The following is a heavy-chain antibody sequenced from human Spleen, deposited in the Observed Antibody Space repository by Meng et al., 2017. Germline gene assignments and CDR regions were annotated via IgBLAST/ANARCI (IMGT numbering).Heavy chain of an antibody. J-gene: IGHJ4*02. V-gene: IGHV4-4*02. CDR1: GASISHSNW. CDR2: IFHSGST. Sequence: QVKLQGPGPGRMKPSGTLSLTCAVSGASISHSNWWSWVRQPPGKGLEWIGEIFHSGSTSYNLSLKSRVTISVDKSKNQFSLLVSSVTAADTATYYCARFDISTAGRGDYWGQGTLVTVSS. CDR3: ARFDISTAGRGDY. D-gene: IGHD3-10*01.